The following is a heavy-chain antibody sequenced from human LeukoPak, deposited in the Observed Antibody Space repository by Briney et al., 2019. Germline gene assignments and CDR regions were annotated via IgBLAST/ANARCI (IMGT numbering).Heavy chain of an antibody. CDR2: INPSGST. J-gene: IGHJ5*02. Sequence: SETLSLTCNVSGGSMNTYYWTWIRQPAGKGLEWIGRINPSGSTNYNPSLKSRVTMSVETSKNQFSLNLTSVTAADTAVYYCVRDPPSRQFDPWGQGTLVTVSS. CDR1: GGSMNTYY. CDR3: VRDPPSRQFDP. V-gene: IGHV4-4*07.